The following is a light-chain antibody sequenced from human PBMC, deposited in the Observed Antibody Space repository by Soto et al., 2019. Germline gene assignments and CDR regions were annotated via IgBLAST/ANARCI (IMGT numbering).Light chain of an antibody. J-gene: IGKJ1*01. V-gene: IGKV1-5*01. CDR2: DAS. Sequence: DIQMTQSHATLSASVGDRVTITCRASRSINTCLAWHQQKPGQAPQVLIYDASSLNSGVPSRFSGSGSGTDFTLTIIILQYDDIATYYRQQYKTYCTFGQGTKVEIK. CDR3: QQYKTYCT. CDR1: RSINTC.